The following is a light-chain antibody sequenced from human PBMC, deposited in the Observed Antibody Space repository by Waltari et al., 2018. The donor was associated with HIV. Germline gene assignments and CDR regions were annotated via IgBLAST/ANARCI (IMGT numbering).Light chain of an antibody. CDR2: FND. CDR1: RSNIARNT. Sequence: QSVLTQPPSASGTPGQRITISCSGSRSNIARNTVNWFQQLPGAAPKFLIYFNDQRTSGVPDRFSCSKSGTSAYLAISGLQSGDEADYYCAAWDDNLKVYAFGTGTKVTVL. CDR3: AAWDDNLKVYA. V-gene: IGLV1-44*01. J-gene: IGLJ1*01.